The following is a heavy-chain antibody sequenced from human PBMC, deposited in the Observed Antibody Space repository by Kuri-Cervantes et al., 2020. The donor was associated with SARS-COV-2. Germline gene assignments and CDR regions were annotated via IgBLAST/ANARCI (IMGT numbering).Heavy chain of an antibody. J-gene: IGHJ3*02. CDR1: GFTFSSYW. D-gene: IGHD3-3*01. CDR3: ARVISRPWSGYSLFDAFDI. Sequence: GGSLRLSCAASGFTFSSYWMSWVRQAPGKGLEWVANIKQDGSEKYYVDSVKGRFTISRDNAKNSLYLQMNSLRAEDTAVYYCARVISRPWSGYSLFDAFDIWGQGTMVTVSS. CDR2: IKQDGSEK. V-gene: IGHV3-7*01.